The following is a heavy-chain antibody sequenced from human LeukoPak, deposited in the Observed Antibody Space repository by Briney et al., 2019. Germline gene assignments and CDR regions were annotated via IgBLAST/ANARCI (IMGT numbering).Heavy chain of an antibody. CDR3: ARGPDYYDSSGYYFH. V-gene: IGHV1-2*02. J-gene: IGHJ4*02. D-gene: IGHD3-22*01. Sequence: ASVTVSFKASGYTFTVYYMHWVRQAPGQGLEWMGWINPNSGGTNYAQKFQGRVTMTRDTSISTAYMELSRLRSDDTAVYYCARGPDYYDSSGYYFHWGQGTLVTVSS. CDR1: GYTFTVYY. CDR2: INPNSGGT.